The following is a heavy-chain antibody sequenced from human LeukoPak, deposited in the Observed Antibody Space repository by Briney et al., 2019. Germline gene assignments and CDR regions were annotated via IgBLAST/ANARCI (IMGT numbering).Heavy chain of an antibody. CDR1: AFTFDDYG. Sequence: GGSLRLSCAASAFTFDDYGMSWVRQAPGKGLEWVSGISWNGGSTAYVDSVKGRFTISRDIAKNSLYLQMNSLRAEDTALYYCARSYASGYYYVGAGYWGQGTLVTVSS. D-gene: IGHD3-22*01. CDR2: ISWNGGST. J-gene: IGHJ4*02. V-gene: IGHV3-20*04. CDR3: ARSYASGYYYVGAGY.